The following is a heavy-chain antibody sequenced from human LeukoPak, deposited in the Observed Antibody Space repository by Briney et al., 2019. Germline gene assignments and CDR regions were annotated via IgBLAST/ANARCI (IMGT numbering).Heavy chain of an antibody. V-gene: IGHV3-15*01. CDR2: IKSKTDGGTT. CDR1: GFTFSDAW. J-gene: IGHJ4*02. D-gene: IGHD1-26*01. CDR3: TTRGGSFSIFDY. Sequence: PGGSLRLSCAASGFTFSDAWMSWVRHAPGKGLEWVGRIKSKTDGGTTDYAAPVKGRFTISRDDSKNTLYLQMNSLKTEDTAVYYCTTRGGSFSIFDYWGQGTLVTVSS.